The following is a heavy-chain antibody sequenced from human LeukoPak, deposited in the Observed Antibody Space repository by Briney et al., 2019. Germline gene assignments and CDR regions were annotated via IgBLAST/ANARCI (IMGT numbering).Heavy chain of an antibody. CDR3: AKEYDSGGYGAYFDY. CDR2: ISPDGGTK. D-gene: IGHD3-10*01. Sequence: GGSLRLSCTASKFTFSNYGMQWVRQAPGKGLEWVAVISPDGGTKYYADSVKGRFTLSRDNSRNTLDLQMNSLGPEDTAVYYCAKEYDSGGYGAYFDYWGQGTLVTVSS. V-gene: IGHV3-30*18. CDR1: KFTFSNYG. J-gene: IGHJ4*02.